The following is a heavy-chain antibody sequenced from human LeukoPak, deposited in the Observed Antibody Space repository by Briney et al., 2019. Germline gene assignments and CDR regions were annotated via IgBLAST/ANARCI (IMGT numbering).Heavy chain of an antibody. Sequence: GGSLRLSCAASEFTVSSNYMSWVRQAPGKGLEWVSVIYSDGSTYYADSVKGRFTISRDNSKDTLYLQMNSLGAEDTAVYYCARSPSYYGSAHYFDYWGQGTLVTVSS. V-gene: IGHV3-53*01. CDR2: IYSDGST. CDR3: ARSPSYYGSAHYFDY. CDR1: EFTVSSNY. J-gene: IGHJ4*02. D-gene: IGHD3-10*01.